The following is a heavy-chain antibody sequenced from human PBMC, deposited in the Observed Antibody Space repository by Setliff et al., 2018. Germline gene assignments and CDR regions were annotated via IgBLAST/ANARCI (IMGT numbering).Heavy chain of an antibody. CDR1: GYSISSGYY. V-gene: IGHV4-38-2*02. Sequence: LSETLSLTCTVSGYSISSGYYWGWIRQPPGKGLEWIGSIYHSGSTYYNPSLKSRVTISVDTSKNQFSLKLSSVTAADTAVYYCASIAARYYYGMDVWGQGTTVTVSS. CDR2: IYHSGST. J-gene: IGHJ6*02. D-gene: IGHD6-6*01. CDR3: ASIAARYYYGMDV.